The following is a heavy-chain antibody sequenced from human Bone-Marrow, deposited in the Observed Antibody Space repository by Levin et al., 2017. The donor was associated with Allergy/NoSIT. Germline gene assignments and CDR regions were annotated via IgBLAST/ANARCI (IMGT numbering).Heavy chain of an antibody. CDR1: GFSFSDYS. Sequence: GGSLRLSCEGSGFSFSDYSMNWVRQAPGKGLEWISYINIRSSTIYYADSVKGRFTISRDNAKNSVFLQMDSLRAEDTAVYYCARVTNYGWYFDLWGRGTLVTVSA. V-gene: IGHV3-48*04. CDR3: ARVTNYGWYFDL. D-gene: IGHD2-8*01. CDR2: INIRSSTI. J-gene: IGHJ2*01.